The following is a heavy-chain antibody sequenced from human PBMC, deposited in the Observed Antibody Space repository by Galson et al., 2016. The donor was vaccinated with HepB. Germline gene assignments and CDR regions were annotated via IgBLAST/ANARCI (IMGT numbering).Heavy chain of an antibody. D-gene: IGHD3-10*01. CDR2: INSDGSSI. V-gene: IGHV3-74*01. CDR1: GLTFSSYW. J-gene: IGHJ3*02. CDR3: AREPFGELFDLGDAFDM. Sequence: SLRLSCAASGLTFSSYWMHWVRQAPGKGLVWVSRINSDGSSIRYADSVKGRFTISRDNAKNTLYLQMNSLRAEGTAVYYCAREPFGELFDLGDAFDMWGQGTIVTVSS.